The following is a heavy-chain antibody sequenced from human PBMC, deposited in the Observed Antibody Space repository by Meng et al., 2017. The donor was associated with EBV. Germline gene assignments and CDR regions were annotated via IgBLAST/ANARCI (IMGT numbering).Heavy chain of an antibody. CDR3: ASAENYGDYVFEY. V-gene: IGHV1-69*01. CDR2: IIPLFHTT. D-gene: IGHD4-17*01. Sequence: VELVQPGAGGKEPGSSVMVSCKAFGGSVRSYSFRWGRQAPGQGLEWLGGIIPLFHTTNYAQKFQGRLHIIADESSATTYMELSSLRSEDTAIYYCASAENYGDYVFEYWGQGTLVTVSS. CDR1: GGSVRSYS. J-gene: IGHJ4*02.